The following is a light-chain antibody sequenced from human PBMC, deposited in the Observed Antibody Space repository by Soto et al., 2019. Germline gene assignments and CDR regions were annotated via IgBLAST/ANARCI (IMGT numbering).Light chain of an antibody. Sequence: DIQMTQSPSSVSASVGDRVTVTCRASQGISSWLAWYQKKSGKAPKLLIFAASSLQTGVPSRFSGSGSGTDFTLTISSLQPEDCAIYFCQQTNSFPVTFGQGTRLEIK. J-gene: IGKJ5*01. V-gene: IGKV1-12*01. CDR3: QQTNSFPVT. CDR2: AAS. CDR1: QGISSW.